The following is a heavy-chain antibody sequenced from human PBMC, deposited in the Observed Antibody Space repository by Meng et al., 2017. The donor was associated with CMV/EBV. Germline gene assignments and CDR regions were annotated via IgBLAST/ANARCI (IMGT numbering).Heavy chain of an antibody. Sequence: GGSLRLSCAASGFTFSSYEMNWVRQAPGKGLEWVSYISSSGSTIYYADSVKGRFTTSRDNAKNSLYLQMNSLRAEDTAVYYCAREYSSSSVFDYWGQGTLVTVSS. CDR1: GFTFSSYE. CDR3: AREYSSSSVFDY. V-gene: IGHV3-48*03. CDR2: ISSSGSTI. J-gene: IGHJ4*02. D-gene: IGHD6-6*01.